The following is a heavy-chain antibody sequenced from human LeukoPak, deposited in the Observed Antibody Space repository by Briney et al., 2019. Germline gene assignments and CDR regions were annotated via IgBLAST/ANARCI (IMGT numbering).Heavy chain of an antibody. Sequence: GSLRLSCAASGFTFANAWMSWVRQAPGKGLEWVGRIKSKTDGGTADYAAPVKGRFAISRDDSKNTLYLQMNSLKTEDTAVYYCTKYYYGSSGYLYYFDYWGQGTLVTVSS. J-gene: IGHJ4*02. CDR3: TKYYYGSSGYLYYFDY. D-gene: IGHD3-22*01. CDR2: IKSKTDGGTA. V-gene: IGHV3-15*01. CDR1: GFTFANAW.